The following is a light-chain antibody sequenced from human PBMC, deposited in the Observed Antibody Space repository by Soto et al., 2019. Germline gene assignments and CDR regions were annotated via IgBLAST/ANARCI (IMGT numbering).Light chain of an antibody. V-gene: IGLV1-44*01. CDR2: SNN. CDR1: SSNIGSNT. Sequence: QSVLTQPPSASGTPGQRVTLSCSGSSSNIGSNTGNWYQQLPGTAPKLLIYSNNQRPSGVPDRFSGSKSGTSASLAISGLQSEDEADYYCAAWDDRLNGWVFGGGTKFTVL. J-gene: IGLJ3*02. CDR3: AAWDDRLNGWV.